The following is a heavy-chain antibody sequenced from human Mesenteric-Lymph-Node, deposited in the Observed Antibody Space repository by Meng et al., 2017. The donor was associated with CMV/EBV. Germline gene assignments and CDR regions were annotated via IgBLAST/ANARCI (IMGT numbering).Heavy chain of an antibody. CDR1: GFTFSNYY. CDR2: IKQDGSEK. Sequence: GESLKISCAASGFTFSNYYMTWARQVPGKGLEWVANIKQDGSEKYYVDSVKGRFTISRDNAKNSLYLQMNSLRGEDTAVYYCAREKLWEPRGMDVWGQGTTVTVSS. J-gene: IGHJ6*02. D-gene: IGHD1-26*01. V-gene: IGHV3-7*01. CDR3: AREKLWEPRGMDV.